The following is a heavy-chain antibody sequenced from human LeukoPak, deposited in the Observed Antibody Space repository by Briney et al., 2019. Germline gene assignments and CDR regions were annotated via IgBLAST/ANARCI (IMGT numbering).Heavy chain of an antibody. CDR3: ARDVGWFRFDY. Sequence: GGSLRLSCAASGFTFSSYWMTWVRQAPGKGLEWVADIKGDGSEKRCEDSVKGRFTVSRDNAKNSLYLQMNSLRVEDTAVYYCARDVGWFRFDYWGHGTLVSASS. CDR2: IKGDGSEK. D-gene: IGHD2-15*01. J-gene: IGHJ4*01. CDR1: GFTFSSYW. V-gene: IGHV3-7*03.